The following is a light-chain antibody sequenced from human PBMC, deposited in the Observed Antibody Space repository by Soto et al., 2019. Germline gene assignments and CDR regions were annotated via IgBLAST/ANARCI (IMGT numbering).Light chain of an antibody. CDR3: QXXNTYSRT. V-gene: IGKV1-5*03. J-gene: IGKJ1*01. CDR2: KAS. CDR1: QXISXX. Sequence: DIQMTQSPSTLSASVGXRXXXXXXASQXISXXLAWYQQKPGKAPKLLIYKASSLESGVPSRFSGSGSGTEFTLTISSLQPXXXATXYXQXXNTYSRTFGQGTKVEIK.